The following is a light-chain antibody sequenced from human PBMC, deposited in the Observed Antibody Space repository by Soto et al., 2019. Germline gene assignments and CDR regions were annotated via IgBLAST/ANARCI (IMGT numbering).Light chain of an antibody. Sequence: EIVLTQSPGTLSLSPGERATLSCRASLSVSSSYLAWYQQRPGQAPRLLIYGASSRATGIPDRFSGSGSGTDFTLTISRLEPEDFAVYYCQQYGSSLALTFGGGTKVEI. V-gene: IGKV3-20*01. J-gene: IGKJ4*01. CDR3: QQYGSSLALT. CDR1: LSVSSSY. CDR2: GAS.